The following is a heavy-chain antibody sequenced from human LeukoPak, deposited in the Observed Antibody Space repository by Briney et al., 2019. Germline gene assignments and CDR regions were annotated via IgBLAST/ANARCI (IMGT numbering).Heavy chain of an antibody. J-gene: IGHJ4*02. D-gene: IGHD3-22*01. CDR1: GGTFSSYA. V-gene: IGHV1-69*01. CDR3: ARSVGSGYYPYDY. CDR2: IIPIFGTA. Sequence: SVKVSCKASGGTFSSYAVSWVRQAPGQGLEWMGGIIPIFGTANYAQKFQGGVTITADESTSTAYMELSSLRSEDTAVYYCARSVGSGYYPYDYWGQGTLVTVSS.